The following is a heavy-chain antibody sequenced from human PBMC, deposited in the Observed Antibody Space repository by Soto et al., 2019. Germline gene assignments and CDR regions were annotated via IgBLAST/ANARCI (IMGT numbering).Heavy chain of an antibody. V-gene: IGHV3-23*01. D-gene: IGHD6-6*01. CDR3: AKEIGIAAPTEDYYYYGMDV. Sequence: GGSLRLSCAASGFTFSSYAMSWVRQAPGKGLEWVSAISGSGGSTYYADSVKGRFTISRDNSKNTLYLQMNSLRAEDTAVYYCAKEIGIAAPTEDYYYYGMDVWSQGTTVTVSS. J-gene: IGHJ6*02. CDR2: ISGSGGST. CDR1: GFTFSSYA.